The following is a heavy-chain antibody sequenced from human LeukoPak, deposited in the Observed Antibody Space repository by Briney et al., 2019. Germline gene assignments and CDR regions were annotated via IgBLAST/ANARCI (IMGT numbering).Heavy chain of an antibody. D-gene: IGHD3-10*01. J-gene: IGHJ6*04. CDR3: ARDSPYYYGSVSYGYYYYGMDV. Sequence: PGRSLRLSCAASGFTFSSYAMHWVCQAPGKGLEWVAVISYDGSNKYYADSVKGRFTISRDNSKNTLYLQMNSLRAGDTAVYYCARDSPYYYGSVSYGYYYYGMDVWGKGTTVTVSS. CDR2: ISYDGSNK. V-gene: IGHV3-30*04. CDR1: GFTFSSYA.